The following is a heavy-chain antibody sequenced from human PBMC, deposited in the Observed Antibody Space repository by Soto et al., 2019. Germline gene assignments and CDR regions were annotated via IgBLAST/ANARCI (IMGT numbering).Heavy chain of an antibody. CDR3: ARDGIDGYNAFDI. Sequence: GESLKISCAASGFTFSSYSMNWVRQAPGKGLEWVSSISSSSSYIYYADSVKGRFTISRDNAKNSLYLQMNSLRAEDTAVYYCARDGIDGYNAFDIWGQGTMVTVSS. D-gene: IGHD5-12*01. V-gene: IGHV3-21*01. CDR1: GFTFSSYS. J-gene: IGHJ3*02. CDR2: ISSSSSYI.